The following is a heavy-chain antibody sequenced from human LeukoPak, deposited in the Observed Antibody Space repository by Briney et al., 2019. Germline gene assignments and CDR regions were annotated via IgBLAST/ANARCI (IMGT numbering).Heavy chain of an antibody. CDR1: GFTFSSYG. CDR2: IRYDGSNK. CDR3: VKDKGLGTYYYYYMDV. Sequence: GGSLRLSCAASGFTFSSYGMHWVRQAPGKGLEWVAFIRYDGSNKYYADSVKGRFTISRDNSKNSLYLQMNSLRAEDTALYYCVKDKGLGTYYYYYMDVWGKGTTVTVSS. D-gene: IGHD7-27*01. J-gene: IGHJ6*03. V-gene: IGHV3-30*02.